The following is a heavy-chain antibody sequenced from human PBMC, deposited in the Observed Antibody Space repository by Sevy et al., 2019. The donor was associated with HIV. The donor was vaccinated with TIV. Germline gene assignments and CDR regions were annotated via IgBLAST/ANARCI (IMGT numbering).Heavy chain of an antibody. D-gene: IGHD3-3*01. CDR2: ISGSGGST. V-gene: IGHV3-23*01. J-gene: IGHJ4*02. Sequence: GGSLRLSCAASGFTFSSYAMSWVRQAPGKGLEWVSAISGSGGSTYYADSVKGRFTISRDNSKNTLYLQMNSLRAEDTAVYYCAKDIYDFWSAYYGGGYFDYWGQGTLVTVSS. CDR3: AKDIYDFWSAYYGGGYFDY. CDR1: GFTFSSYA.